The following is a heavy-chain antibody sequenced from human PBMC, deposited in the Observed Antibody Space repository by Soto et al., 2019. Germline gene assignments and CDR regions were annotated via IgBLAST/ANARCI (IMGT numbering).Heavy chain of an antibody. Sequence: SETLSLTCTVSGGSISSSSYYWGWIRQPPGKGLEWIGSIYYSGSTYYNPSLKSRVTISVDTSKNQFSLKLSSVTAADTAVYYCARQQTIWFGELLSYYFDYWGQGTLVTVSS. CDR3: ARQQTIWFGELLSYYFDY. J-gene: IGHJ4*02. V-gene: IGHV4-39*01. CDR1: GGSISSSSYY. CDR2: IYYSGST. D-gene: IGHD3-10*01.